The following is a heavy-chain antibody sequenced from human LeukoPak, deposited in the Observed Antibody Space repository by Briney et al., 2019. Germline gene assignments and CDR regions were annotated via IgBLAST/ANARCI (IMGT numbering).Heavy chain of an antibody. J-gene: IGHJ3*02. CDR3: ATHGRVGVTKGDFDI. CDR1: GGTFSSYA. V-gene: IGHV1-69*13. Sequence: SVKVSCKTSGGTFSSYAISWVRQAPGQGLEWMGEIIPMFGTANNAQKFQGRVTISADESTSTAYMELSSLRSEDTAVYYCATHGRVGVTKGDFDIWGQGTMVTASS. CDR2: IIPMFGTA. D-gene: IGHD1-26*01.